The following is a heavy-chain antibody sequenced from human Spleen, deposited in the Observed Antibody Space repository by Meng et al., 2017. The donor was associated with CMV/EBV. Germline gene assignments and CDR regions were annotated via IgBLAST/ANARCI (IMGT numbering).Heavy chain of an antibody. CDR2: SRNKANRYTT. Sequence: GESLKISCAASGITFSNAWMSWVRQTPGKGLEWVGRSRNKANRYTTEYAASVKGRFTVSRDESKNSLYLQMNSLKTEDTAVYYCVRGYNSFDSWGQGTLVTVSS. J-gene: IGHJ4*02. D-gene: IGHD1-1*01. V-gene: IGHV3-72*01. CDR3: VRGYNSFDS. CDR1: GITFSNAW.